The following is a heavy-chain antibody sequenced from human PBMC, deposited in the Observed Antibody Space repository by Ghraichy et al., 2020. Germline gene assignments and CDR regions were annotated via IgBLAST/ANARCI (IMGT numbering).Heavy chain of an antibody. D-gene: IGHD3-22*01. CDR2: IKQDGSEK. CDR1: GFTFSSYW. V-gene: IGHV3-7*01. CDR3: ARVNHYYDSSGHKYYYYYYMDV. Sequence: GGSLRLSCAASGFTFSSYWMSWVRQAPGKGLEWVANIKQDGSEKYYVDSVKGRFTISRDNAKNSLYLQMNSLRAEDTAVYYCARVNHYYDSSGHKYYYYYYMDVWGKGTTVTVSS. J-gene: IGHJ6*03.